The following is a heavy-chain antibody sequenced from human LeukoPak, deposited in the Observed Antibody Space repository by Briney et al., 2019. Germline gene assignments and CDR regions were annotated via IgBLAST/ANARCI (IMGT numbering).Heavy chain of an antibody. CDR3: ATWLYDSRPYYFDY. Sequence: ASVKVSCKASGYTFTSYAMNWVRQAPGQGLEWMGWINPNSGGTNYAQKFQGRVTMTRDASISTAYMELSRLRSDDTAVYYCATWLYDSRPYYFDYWGQGTLVTVSS. D-gene: IGHD3-22*01. CDR1: GYTFTSYA. J-gene: IGHJ4*02. CDR2: INPNSGGT. V-gene: IGHV1-2*02.